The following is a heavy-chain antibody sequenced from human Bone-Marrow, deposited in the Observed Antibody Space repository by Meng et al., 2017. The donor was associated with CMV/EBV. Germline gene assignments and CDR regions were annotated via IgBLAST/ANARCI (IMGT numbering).Heavy chain of an antibody. CDR3: ARDRGYDYVWGSYRYEGPFDY. Sequence: GESLKISCAACGFTFSSYDMHWVRQATGKGLEWVSAIGTAGDTYYPGSVKGQFTISRENAKNSLYLQMNSLRAGDTAVYYCARDRGYDYVWGSYRYEGPFDYWVQGTLVTVSS. CDR2: IGTAGDT. D-gene: IGHD3-16*02. CDR1: GFTFSSYD. V-gene: IGHV3-13*03. J-gene: IGHJ4*02.